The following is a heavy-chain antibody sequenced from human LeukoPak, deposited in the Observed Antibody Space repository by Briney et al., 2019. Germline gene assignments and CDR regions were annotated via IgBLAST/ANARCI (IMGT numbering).Heavy chain of an antibody. CDR1: GGSISSYY. J-gene: IGHJ5*02. V-gene: IGHV4-59*01. D-gene: IGHD1-26*01. CDR3: ARAGGREYSGSYPNWFGP. Sequence: PSETLSLTCTVSGGSISSYYWSWIRQPPGKGLEWIGYIYYSGSTNYNPSLKSRVTISVDTSKNQFSLKLSSVTAADTAVYYCARAGGREYSGSYPNWFGPWGQGTLVTVSS. CDR2: IYYSGST.